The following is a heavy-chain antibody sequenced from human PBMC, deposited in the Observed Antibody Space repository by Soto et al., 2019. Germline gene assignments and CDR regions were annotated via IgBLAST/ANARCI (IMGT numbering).Heavy chain of an antibody. CDR1: VFTFSSNY. J-gene: IGHJ4*02. V-gene: IGHV3-53*01. CDR3: ARVSSGWYGPYFDY. Sequence: GGSLRLSCAASVFTFSSNYMSWVRQAPGKGLEWVSVIYSVGITYYADSVKGRFTISRDNSKNTLYLQMNSLRAEDTAVYYCARVSSGWYGPYFDYWGQGTLVTVSS. CDR2: IYSVGIT. D-gene: IGHD6-19*01.